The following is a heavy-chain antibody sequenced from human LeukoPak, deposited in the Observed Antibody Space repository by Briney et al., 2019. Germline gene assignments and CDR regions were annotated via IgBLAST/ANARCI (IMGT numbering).Heavy chain of an antibody. CDR1: GFTFSSYA. V-gene: IGHV3-30-3*01. CDR3: ARDSATAGNTFDY. J-gene: IGHJ4*02. D-gene: IGHD6-13*01. CDR2: ISYESNK. Sequence: GGSLRLSCAASGFTFSSYAIHWVRQAPGKGLEWVAVISYESNKYYADSVKGRFTISRDNSKNTLYLQMNSLRAEDTAIYYCARDSATAGNTFDYWGQGTLVTVSS.